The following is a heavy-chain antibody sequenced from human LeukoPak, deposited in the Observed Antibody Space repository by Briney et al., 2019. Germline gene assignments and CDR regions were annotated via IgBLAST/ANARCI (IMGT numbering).Heavy chain of an antibody. CDR1: GGSIINHY. Sequence: SETLSLTCTVSGGSIINHYWSWLRQPAGEGLEWVGRIYSSGSANYSPSLKSRVSMSIDTSNNHFSLNLTSVTAADTALYFCARDVRYASVLSTPESWGQGTLVTVSS. J-gene: IGHJ5*02. CDR3: ARDVRYASVLSTPES. CDR2: IYSSGSA. D-gene: IGHD2-2*01. V-gene: IGHV4-4*07.